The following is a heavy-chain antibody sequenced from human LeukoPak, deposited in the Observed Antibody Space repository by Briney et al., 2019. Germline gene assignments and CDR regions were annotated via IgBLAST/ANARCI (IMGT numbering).Heavy chain of an antibody. CDR3: AKTTQVVAAEF. D-gene: IGHD2-15*01. CDR2: MYYSGSN. J-gene: IGHJ4*02. V-gene: IGHV4-39*01. CDR1: GGSIDSRSYY. Sequence: SETLSLTCTVSGGSIDSRSYYWDCIRQAPGKGLEWIGTMYYSGSNYYNPSLKSRVTISVDTSNNQFSLKLRSVTAADTAVYYCAKTTQVVAAEFWGQGTLVPVSS.